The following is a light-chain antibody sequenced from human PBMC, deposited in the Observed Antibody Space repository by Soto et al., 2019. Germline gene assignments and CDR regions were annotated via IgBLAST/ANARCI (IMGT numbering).Light chain of an antibody. J-gene: IGKJ4*01. CDR1: QSISSY. CDR2: GAS. Sequence: DIQMTQSPSSRSASVVDRVTITFRASQSISSYLNWYQQKPGKAPKVLIYGASNLETGVPSSFSGSGSGTHFTFTISSLQPEDIATYYCQQYDSLLRATFGGGTKVDIK. CDR3: QQYDSLLRAT. V-gene: IGKV1-33*01.